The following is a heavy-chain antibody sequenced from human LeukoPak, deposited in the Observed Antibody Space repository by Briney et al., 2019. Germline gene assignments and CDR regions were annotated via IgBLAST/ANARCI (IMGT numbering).Heavy chain of an antibody. J-gene: IGHJ6*03. Sequence: SVKVSCKASGGTFSSYAISWVRQAPGQGLEWMGGIIPIFGTANYAQKFQGRVTITADKSTSTAHMELSSLRSEDTAVYYCARLIDYGGNSYYYYYMDVWGKGTTVTVSS. V-gene: IGHV1-69*06. CDR3: ARLIDYGGNSYYYYYMDV. D-gene: IGHD4-23*01. CDR1: GGTFSSYA. CDR2: IIPIFGTA.